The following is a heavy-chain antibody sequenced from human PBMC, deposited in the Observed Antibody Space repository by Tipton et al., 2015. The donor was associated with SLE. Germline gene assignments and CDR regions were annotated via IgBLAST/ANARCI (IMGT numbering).Heavy chain of an antibody. V-gene: IGHV4-59*11. J-gene: IGHJ4*02. CDR2: FYYSGGT. CDR3: ARGTLTGSYGR. D-gene: IGHD1-26*01. CDR1: GGSISSHY. Sequence: TLSLTCTVSGGSISSHYWTWIRQPPGKGLEWIGYFYYSGGTSYNPSLKSRVTISLDTSKSQFSLKLRSVTPADTAVYYCARGTLTGSYGRWGQGTLVTVSS.